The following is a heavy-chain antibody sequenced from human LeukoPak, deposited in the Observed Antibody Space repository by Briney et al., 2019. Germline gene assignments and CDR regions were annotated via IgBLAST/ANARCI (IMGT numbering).Heavy chain of an antibody. D-gene: IGHD3-3*01. CDR1: GMTFDRHG. J-gene: IGHJ4*02. CDR2: IKYDGSRT. V-gene: IGHV3-30*02. Sequence: PGGSLRLSCVVSGMTFDRHGMHWVRQSPGKGLEWLTFIKYDGSRTDYEDSVKGRFTVSRDNSKNTLYLQMNSLRDEDTAVYYCVKDTIFTVDPFDYWGQGTLVTVSS. CDR3: VKDTIFTVDPFDY.